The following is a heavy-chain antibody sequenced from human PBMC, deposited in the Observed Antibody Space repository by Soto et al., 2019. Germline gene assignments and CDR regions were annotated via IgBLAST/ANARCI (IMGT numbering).Heavy chain of an antibody. V-gene: IGHV6-1*01. CDR3: ARGHGDWFDP. Sequence: QVQLQQSSPGLVKPSQTLSLTCAISGDSVSSDSVAWNWIRQSPSRGLEWLGRTYYRSKWYNDYAVSVKSRISINPETSKNQFSLQLNSVTPEDTAVYYCARGHGDWFDPWGQGTLVTVSS. CDR1: GDSVSSDSVA. CDR2: TYYRSKWYN. J-gene: IGHJ5*02. D-gene: IGHD4-17*01.